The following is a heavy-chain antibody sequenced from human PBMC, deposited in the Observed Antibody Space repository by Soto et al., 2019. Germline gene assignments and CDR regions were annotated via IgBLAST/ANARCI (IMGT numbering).Heavy chain of an antibody. V-gene: IGHV4-59*08. Sequence: QVQLQQSGPRLVKPSETLSLTSTVSSGPSRSYPGATPYNPSHKSRVTISADTSTNNISLILSSVTAADTAVYYCVRQGIDYLHGLADVWGQGTTVTVSS. CDR3: VRQGIDYLHGLADV. D-gene: IGHD1-26*01. CDR1: SGPSRSYP. J-gene: IGHJ6*02.